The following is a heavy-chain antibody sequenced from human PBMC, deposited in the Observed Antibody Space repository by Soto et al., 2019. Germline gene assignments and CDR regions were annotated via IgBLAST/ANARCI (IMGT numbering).Heavy chain of an antibody. Sequence: QVQLQESGPRLVKPSETLSLTCSVSGSSFVIFYWGWIRQPAGKGLEWFGRIYTSGATSYNPSLKSRVTMSVDTSQTQMSLSVRSVTAADTAVYFCARGGIQLSYAFDYWGPGILVTVSS. CDR3: ARGGIQLSYAFDY. V-gene: IGHV4-4*07. J-gene: IGHJ4*02. D-gene: IGHD1-1*01. CDR1: GSSFVIFY. CDR2: IYTSGAT.